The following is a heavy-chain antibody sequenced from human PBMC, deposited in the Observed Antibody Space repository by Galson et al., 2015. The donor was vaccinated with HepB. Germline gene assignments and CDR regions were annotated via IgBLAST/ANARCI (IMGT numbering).Heavy chain of an antibody. V-gene: IGHV3-21*01. Sequence: SLRLSCAASGFTFSSYSMNWVRQAPGKGLEWVSSISSSSSYIYYADSVKGRFTISRDNAKNSLYLQMNSLRAEDTAVYYCARDPRGGSSFGGGWFDPWGQGTLVTVSS. CDR2: ISSSSSYI. CDR3: ARDPRGGSSFGGGWFDP. D-gene: IGHD6-13*01. CDR1: GFTFSSYS. J-gene: IGHJ5*02.